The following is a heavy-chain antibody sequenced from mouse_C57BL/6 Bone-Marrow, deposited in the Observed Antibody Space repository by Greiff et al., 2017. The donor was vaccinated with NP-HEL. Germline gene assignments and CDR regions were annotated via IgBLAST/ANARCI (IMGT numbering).Heavy chain of an antibody. CDR2: IDPENGDT. CDR1: GFNIKDDY. Sequence: DVKLVESGAELVRPGASVKLSCTASGFNIKDDYMHWVKQRPEQGLEWIGWIDPENGDTEYASKFQGKATITADTSSNTAYLQLSSLTSEDTAVYYCTKGNGSSYGAMDYWGQGTSVTVSS. J-gene: IGHJ4*01. CDR3: TKGNGSSYGAMDY. D-gene: IGHD1-1*01. V-gene: IGHV14-4*01.